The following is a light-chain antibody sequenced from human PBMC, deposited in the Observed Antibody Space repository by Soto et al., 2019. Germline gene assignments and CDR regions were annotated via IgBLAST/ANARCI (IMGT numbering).Light chain of an antibody. CDR1: QTISNN. CDR2: ASY. CDR3: QQSYNIPFT. Sequence: DIQMTQSPASLAASLGDRITISCRASQTISNNLNWYHQKLGKAPKLLIYASYTLKSGVPSTFSGSGSGTELTLAISSLQPEDFETYYCQQSYNIPFTFGTGTKVDIK. J-gene: IGKJ3*01. V-gene: IGKV1-39*01.